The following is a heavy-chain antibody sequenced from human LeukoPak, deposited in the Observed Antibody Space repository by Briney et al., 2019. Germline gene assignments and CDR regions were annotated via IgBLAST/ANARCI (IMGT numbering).Heavy chain of an antibody. Sequence: PGGSLRLSCAASGFTFSNYWMNWVRQAPGKGLEWVSSISSSSSYIYYADSVKGRFTISRDNAKNSLYLQMNSLRAEDTAVYYCARFSRAGEYQLPTFQHWGQGTLVTVSS. CDR3: ARFSRAGEYQLPTFQH. J-gene: IGHJ1*01. CDR2: ISSSSSYI. D-gene: IGHD2-2*01. CDR1: GFTFSNYW. V-gene: IGHV3-21*01.